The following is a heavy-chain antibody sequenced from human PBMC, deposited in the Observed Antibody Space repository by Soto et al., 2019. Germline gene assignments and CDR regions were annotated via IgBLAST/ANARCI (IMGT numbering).Heavy chain of an antibody. J-gene: IGHJ5*02. D-gene: IGHD6-13*01. CDR3: ARGWVAAADTWFDP. Sequence: GGSLRLSCAASGFTFSSYSMNWVRQAPGKGLEWVSYISSSSSTIYYADSVKGRFTISRDNAKNSLYLQMNSLRDEDTAVYYCARGWVAAADTWFDPWGQGTLVTVSS. V-gene: IGHV3-48*02. CDR2: ISSSSSTI. CDR1: GFTFSSYS.